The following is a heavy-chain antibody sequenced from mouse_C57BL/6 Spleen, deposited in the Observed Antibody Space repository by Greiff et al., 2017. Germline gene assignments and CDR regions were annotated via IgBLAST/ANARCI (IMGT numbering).Heavy chain of an antibody. Sequence: VQLQQPGAELVRPGSSVKLSCKASGYTFTSYWMHWVKQRPIQGLEWIGNIDPSDSETHYNQKFKDKATLTVDKSYSTAYMQLSSLTSEDSAVYYCARASPYYYGSSSWFAYWGQGTLVTVSA. J-gene: IGHJ3*01. CDR3: ARASPYYYGSSSWFAY. V-gene: IGHV1-52*01. CDR2: IDPSDSET. D-gene: IGHD1-1*01. CDR1: GYTFTSYW.